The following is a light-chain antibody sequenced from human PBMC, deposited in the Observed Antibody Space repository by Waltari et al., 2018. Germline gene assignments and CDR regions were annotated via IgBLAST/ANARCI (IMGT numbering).Light chain of an antibody. Sequence: QSALTQPRSVSGSPGQSVTISCTGTSSDVGGYDYVSWYQQHPGDAPKLMISDVSKRPSGVPDRFSGSKSGNTASLTISGLQAEDEADYYCCSFAGSFLWVFGGGTKLTVL. CDR2: DVS. CDR3: CSFAGSFLWV. J-gene: IGLJ3*02. CDR1: SSDVGGYDY. V-gene: IGLV2-11*01.